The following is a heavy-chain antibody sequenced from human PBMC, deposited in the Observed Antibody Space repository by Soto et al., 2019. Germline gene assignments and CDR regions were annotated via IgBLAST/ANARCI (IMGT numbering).Heavy chain of an antibody. V-gene: IGHV4-59*01. Sequence: SETLSLTCTVSGGSISSYYWSWIRQPPGKGLEWIGYIYYSGSTNYNPSLKSRVTISVDTSKNQFSLKLSSVTAADTAVYYCATLVGYYGSGSYYPDYYYYMDVWGKGTTVTVSS. CDR1: GGSISSYY. D-gene: IGHD3-10*01. CDR3: ATLVGYYGSGSYYPDYYYYMDV. J-gene: IGHJ6*03. CDR2: IYYSGST.